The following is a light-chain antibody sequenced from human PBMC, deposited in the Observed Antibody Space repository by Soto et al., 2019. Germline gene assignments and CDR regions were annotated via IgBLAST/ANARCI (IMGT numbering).Light chain of an antibody. Sequence: QSALTQPASVSGSPGQSITISCTGTSSDVGCYNLVSWYQQHPGKAPKLMIDEGSKRPSGVSYRFSGSNSGNTASLTNNGLQGEDEDDYYCWSYAGSSTIVVFGGGTELTVL. CDR3: WSYAGSSTIVV. J-gene: IGLJ2*01. CDR1: SSDVGCYNL. V-gene: IGLV2-23*03. CDR2: EGS.